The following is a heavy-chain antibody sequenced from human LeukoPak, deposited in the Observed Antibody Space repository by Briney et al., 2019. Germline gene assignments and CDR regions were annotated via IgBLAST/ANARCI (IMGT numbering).Heavy chain of an antibody. CDR3: ARASSWYDYGMDV. CDR1: GGSIRSSYYY. Sequence: PSETLSLTCTVSGGSIRSSYYYWGWLRQPPGKGLEWIGYIYYSGSTYYNPSLKSRVTISVDTSKNQFSLKLSSVTAADTAVYYCARASSWYDYGMDVWGQGTTVTVSS. CDR2: IYYSGST. V-gene: IGHV4-30-4*08. J-gene: IGHJ6*02. D-gene: IGHD6-13*01.